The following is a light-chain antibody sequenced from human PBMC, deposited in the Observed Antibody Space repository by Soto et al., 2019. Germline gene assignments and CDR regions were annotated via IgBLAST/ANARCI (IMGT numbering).Light chain of an antibody. V-gene: IGKV1-5*02. CDR3: QQSYSTPFT. J-gene: IGKJ4*01. CDR1: QSVSTR. Sequence: DIQMTQSPSSLSASVGDRVTIICRASQSVSTRLAWYQQKPGKAPKVLIYDASSWAGGVPSRFTGSGSGTDFTLTISSLQPEDFATYYCQQSYSTPFTFGGGTKVEIK. CDR2: DAS.